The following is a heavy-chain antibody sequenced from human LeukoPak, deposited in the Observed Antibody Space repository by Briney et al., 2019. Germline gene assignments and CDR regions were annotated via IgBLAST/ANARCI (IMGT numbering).Heavy chain of an antibody. CDR1: GFTFSIYA. CDR2: ITSNGGSA. V-gene: IGHV3-64*01. Sequence: PGGSLRLSCAASGFTFSIYAMHWVRQAPGKGLEYVSAITSNGGSAYYAKSVKGRFTISRDNSKNTLYLQMGSLRAEDMAVYYCAREYCDSTTCYKTIDYWGQGTLVTVSS. CDR3: AREYCDSTTCYKTIDY. D-gene: IGHD2-2*02. J-gene: IGHJ4*02.